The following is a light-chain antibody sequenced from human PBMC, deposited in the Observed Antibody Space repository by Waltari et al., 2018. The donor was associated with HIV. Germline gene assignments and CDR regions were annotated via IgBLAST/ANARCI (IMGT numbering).Light chain of an antibody. CDR1: NLGRKR. J-gene: IGLJ2*01. CDR2: ADS. V-gene: IGLV3-21*02. CDR3: QVWDSDTDGVI. Sequence: SYVLTQPPSLAVTPGQTATISCGGENLGRKRVHWYRQKPGQGPLLVVYADSERPSGIPERISGVNSGNTASLTISRVEAGDEADYFCQVWDSDTDGVIFGGGTKLTVL.